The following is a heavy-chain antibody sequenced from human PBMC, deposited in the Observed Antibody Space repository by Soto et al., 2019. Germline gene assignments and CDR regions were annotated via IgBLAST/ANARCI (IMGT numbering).Heavy chain of an antibody. V-gene: IGHV3-21*01. D-gene: IGHD6-13*01. Sequence: GSLRLSCAASGFIFTSYSMNWVRQAPGTGLEWVSSISSSSSYIYYADSVKGRFTISRDNAKNSLYLQMSRLRGEDTAVYYCARDSGSSSDYNCMAVCGRGTTVTVSS. CDR3: ARDSGSSSDYNCMAV. J-gene: IGHJ6*02. CDR2: ISSSSSYI. CDR1: GFIFTSYS.